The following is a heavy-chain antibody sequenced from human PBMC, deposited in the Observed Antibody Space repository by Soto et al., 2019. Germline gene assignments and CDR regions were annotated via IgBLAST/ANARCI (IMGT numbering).Heavy chain of an antibody. CDR2: IYYSGST. CDR3: AREHSYGPDALDI. CDR1: GGSISSYY. D-gene: IGHD5-18*01. J-gene: IGHJ3*02. Sequence: SETLSLTCTVSGGSISSYYWSWIRQPPGKGLEWIGYIYYSGSTNYNPSLKSRVTISVDTSKNQFSLKLSSVTAADTAVYYCAREHSYGPDALDIWGQGTMVTVSS. V-gene: IGHV4-59*01.